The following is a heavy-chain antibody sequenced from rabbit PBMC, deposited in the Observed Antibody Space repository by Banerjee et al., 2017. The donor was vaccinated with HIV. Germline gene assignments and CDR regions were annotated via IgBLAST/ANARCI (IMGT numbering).Heavy chain of an antibody. CDR1: GFSFSSSYY. CDR2: IYAGSSGST. CDR3: ARAPVVAGVWDYFNL. J-gene: IGHJ4*01. D-gene: IGHD4-1*01. V-gene: IGHV1S40*01. Sequence: QSLEESGGDLVKPGASLTLTCTASGFSFSSSYYMCWVRQAPGKGLEWIACIYAGSSGSTYYASWAKGRFTISKTSSTTVTLQMTSLTAADTATYFCARAPVVAGVWDYFNLWGQGTLVTVS.